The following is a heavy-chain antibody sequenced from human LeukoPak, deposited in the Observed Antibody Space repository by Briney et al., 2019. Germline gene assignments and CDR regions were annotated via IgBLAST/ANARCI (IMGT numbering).Heavy chain of an antibody. D-gene: IGHD1-26*01. CDR3: ARDLGWELPGEFDY. CDR2: IIPIFGTA. Sequence: ASVKVSCKASGGTFSSYAISWVRQAPGQGLEWMGGIIPIFGTANYAQKFQGRVTITADKSTSTAYMELSRLRSEDTAVYYCARDLGWELPGEFDYWGQGTLVTVSS. CDR1: GGTFSSYA. J-gene: IGHJ4*02. V-gene: IGHV1-69*06.